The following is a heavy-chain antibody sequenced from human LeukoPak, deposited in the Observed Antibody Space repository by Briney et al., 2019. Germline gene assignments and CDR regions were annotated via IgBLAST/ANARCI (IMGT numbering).Heavy chain of an antibody. Sequence: QPGGSLRLSCAASRFTFSTYAMSWVRQAPGKGLEWVSAISGSGGSTYYADSVKGRFTISRDNSKNTLYLQMNSLRAEDTAVYYCATRYKNYHDSGSGSIFDYWGQGTLVTVSS. CDR1: RFTFSTYA. CDR3: ATRYKNYHDSGSGSIFDY. J-gene: IGHJ4*02. V-gene: IGHV3-23*01. CDR2: ISGSGGST. D-gene: IGHD3-10*01.